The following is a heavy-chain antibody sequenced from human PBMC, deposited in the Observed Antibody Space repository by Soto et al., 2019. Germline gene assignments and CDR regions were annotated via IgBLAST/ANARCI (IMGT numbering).Heavy chain of an antibody. D-gene: IGHD3-10*01. J-gene: IGHJ6*02. CDR3: AREYFASGTYGMDV. Sequence: SQTLSLTCVISGDSVSSDSAAWNWIRQSPSRGLEWLGRTYFRSKWYNDYVISLKGRIIINPDTSRNQFSLQLDSVTPEDTAVYYCAREYFASGTYGMDVWGQGAKVTVSS. CDR1: GDSVSSDSAA. CDR2: TYFRSKWYN. V-gene: IGHV6-1*01.